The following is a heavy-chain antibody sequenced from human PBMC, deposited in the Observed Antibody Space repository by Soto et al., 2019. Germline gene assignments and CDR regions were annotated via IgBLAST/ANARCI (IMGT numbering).Heavy chain of an antibody. D-gene: IGHD1-26*01. CDR2: IDPSDSYT. CDR3: ARHDVGAHLFDY. Sequence: PGESLKISCKGSGYSFTSYWISWVRQMPGKGLEWMGRIDPSDSYTNYSPSFQGHVTISADKSISTAYLQWSSLKASDTAMYYCARHDVGAHLFDYWGQGTLVTVSS. CDR1: GYSFTSYW. V-gene: IGHV5-10-1*01. J-gene: IGHJ4*02.